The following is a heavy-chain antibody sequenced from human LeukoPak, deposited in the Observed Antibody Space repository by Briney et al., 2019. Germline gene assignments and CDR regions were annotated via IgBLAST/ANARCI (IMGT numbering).Heavy chain of an antibody. CDR2: ISNSGST. CDR3: GRDALVGYLSFYYMDV. Sequence: SETLSLTCTVSGGFISSHYWTWIRQSPVKGPEWIGDISNSGSTSYNPSLKSRVTISIDTSKNQFSLKLSSVTAADTAVYYCGRDALVGYLSFYYMDVWGKGTTVTVSS. V-gene: IGHV4-59*11. D-gene: IGHD2-15*01. CDR1: GGFISSHY. J-gene: IGHJ6*03.